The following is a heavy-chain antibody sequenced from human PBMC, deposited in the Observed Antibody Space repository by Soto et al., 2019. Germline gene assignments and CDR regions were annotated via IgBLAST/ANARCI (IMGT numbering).Heavy chain of an antibody. V-gene: IGHV3-23*01. CDR2: ISGSGGST. CDR3: AKGLLEWLVSYSDY. D-gene: IGHD6-19*01. CDR1: GFTFSSYA. Sequence: GGSLRLSCAASGFTFSSYAMSWVRQAPGKGLEWVSAISGSGGSTYYADSVKGRFTISRDNSKNTLYLQMNSLRAEDTAVYYCAKGLLEWLVSYSDYWGQGTLVTVSS. J-gene: IGHJ4*02.